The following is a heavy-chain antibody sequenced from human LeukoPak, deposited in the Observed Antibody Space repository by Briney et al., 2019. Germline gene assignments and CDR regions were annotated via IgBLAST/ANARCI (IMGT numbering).Heavy chain of an antibody. CDR1: GFIFRVYA. CDR2: ISGSGGRT. V-gene: IGHV3-23*01. CDR3: AKGGQDFDFWRFDY. Sequence: PGGSLRLSCAASGFIFRVYAMRWVRQAPGKGVEGVSSISGSGGRTYYTNSVKGRFTISRENFKNTVYLEMNNLGPEDTALYYCAKGGQDFDFWRFDYWGQGNLVIVSS. D-gene: IGHD3-3*01. J-gene: IGHJ4*02.